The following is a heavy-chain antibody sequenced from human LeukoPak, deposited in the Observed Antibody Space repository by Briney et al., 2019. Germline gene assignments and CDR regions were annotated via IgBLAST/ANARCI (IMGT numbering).Heavy chain of an antibody. CDR1: GFTFSSYA. J-gene: IGHJ6*02. V-gene: IGHV3-30-3*01. CDR3: ARDTGTIFGVVITPYYYYGMDV. D-gene: IGHD3-3*01. Sequence: GGSRRLSCAASGFTFSSYAMHWVRQAPGKGLEWVAVISYDGSNKYYADSVKGRFTISRDNSKNTLYLQMNSLRAEDTAVYYCARDTGTIFGVVITPYYYYGMDVWGQGTTVTVSS. CDR2: ISYDGSNK.